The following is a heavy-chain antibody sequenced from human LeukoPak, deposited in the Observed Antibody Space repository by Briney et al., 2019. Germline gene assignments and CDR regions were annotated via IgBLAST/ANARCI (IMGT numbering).Heavy chain of an antibody. D-gene: IGHD1-14*01. CDR2: ISNSGGST. V-gene: IGHV3-64*01. Sequence: PGGSLRLSCAVSGFFFSSHPMHWVRQAPGKGLECVSAISNSGGSTYYANSVKARFTISRDNSKNTLYLQMDSLRAEDTALYYCAREEPAGSIDYWGQGILVTVSS. CDR1: GFFFSSHP. CDR3: AREEPAGSIDY. J-gene: IGHJ4*02.